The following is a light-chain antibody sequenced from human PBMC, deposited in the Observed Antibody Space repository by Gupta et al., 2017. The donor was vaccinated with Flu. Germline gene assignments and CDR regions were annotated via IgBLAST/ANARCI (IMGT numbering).Light chain of an antibody. CDR3: QVWDSSSVHWV. V-gene: IGLV3-21*02. Sequence: SYVLTQPPSVSVAPGQTARITCWGNDIGRKSVHWYQQRPGQAPVLVVYDDSGRPSGIPERLSGSNSGNTATLSISRVEAGDEADYYCQVWDSSSVHWVVGGGTKLTVL. CDR1: DIGRKS. CDR2: DDS. J-gene: IGLJ3*02.